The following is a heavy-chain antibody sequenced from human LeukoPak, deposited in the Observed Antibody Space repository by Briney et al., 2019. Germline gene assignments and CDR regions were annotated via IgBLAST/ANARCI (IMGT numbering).Heavy chain of an antibody. CDR3: ARGGRSPVRVNFDY. Sequence: PGGSLRLSCAASGFTFSSYVMHWVRQAPGKGLEWVAVISYDGSNKYYADSVKGRFTISRDNSKNTLYLQMNSLKTEDTAVYYCARGGRSPVRVNFDYWGQGTLVTVSS. CDR1: GFTFSSYV. V-gene: IGHV3-30*03. CDR2: ISYDGSNK. D-gene: IGHD3-10*01. J-gene: IGHJ4*02.